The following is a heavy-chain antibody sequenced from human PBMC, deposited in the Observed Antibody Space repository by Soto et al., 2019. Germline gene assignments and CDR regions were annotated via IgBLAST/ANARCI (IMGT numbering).Heavy chain of an antibody. J-gene: IGHJ6*02. D-gene: IGHD2-2*01. V-gene: IGHV4-31*03. CDR3: ARGGYCSSTSCYSDVYYYYGMDV. Sequence: QVQLQESGPGLVKPSQTLSLTCTVSGGSISSGGYYWSWIRQHPGKGMEWIGYIYYSGSTYYNPSLKRRVTKSVDTSKNQFTLKLSSVSAADTAVYSCARGGYCSSTSCYSDVYYYYGMDVWGQGTTVTVSS. CDR1: GGSISSGGYY. CDR2: IYYSGST.